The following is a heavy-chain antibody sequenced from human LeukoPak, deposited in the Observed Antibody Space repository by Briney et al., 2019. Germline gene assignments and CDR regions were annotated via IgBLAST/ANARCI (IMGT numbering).Heavy chain of an antibody. CDR2: TYCSGST. V-gene: IGHV4-39*01. CDR1: GGSISSSSYY. J-gene: IGHJ4*02. D-gene: IGHD6-13*01. Sequence: KASETLSLTCTVSGGSISSSSYYWGWIRQPPGKGLEWIGSTYCSGSTYYNPSLKSRVTISVDTSKNQFSLKLSSVAAADTAVYFCVRLFRAAADYWGLGTLVTVSS. CDR3: VRLFRAAADY.